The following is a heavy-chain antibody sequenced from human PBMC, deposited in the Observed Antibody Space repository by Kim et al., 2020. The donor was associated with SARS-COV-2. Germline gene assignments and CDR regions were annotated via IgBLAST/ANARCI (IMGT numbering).Heavy chain of an antibody. CDR3: ARRLDSSGGSCYYYYGMDV. J-gene: IGHJ6*02. V-gene: IGHV3-53*01. D-gene: IGHD2-15*01. CDR1: GFTVSSNY. CDR2: IYCGGST. Sequence: GGSLRLSCAASGFTVSSNYMSWVRQAPGKGLEWVSVIYCGGSTYYADSVKGRFTIARDNSKNTLQLQMNSLRAEDTAVYYCARRLDSSGGSCYYYYGMDVWGQGATLTVSS.